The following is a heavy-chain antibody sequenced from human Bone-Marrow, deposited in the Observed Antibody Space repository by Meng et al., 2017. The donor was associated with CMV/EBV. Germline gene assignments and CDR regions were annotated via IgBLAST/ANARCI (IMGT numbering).Heavy chain of an antibody. J-gene: IGHJ5*02. CDR3: AGDWVVGRLYGFDP. D-gene: IGHD3-16*02. CDR1: GYTFTGYY. CDR2: INPNSGGT. Sequence: ASVKVSCKASGYTFTGYYMHWVRQAPGQGLEWMGWINPNSGGTNYSQKFQGRVTMTRDTSISTAYMELSRLRSDDKAVYYCAGDWVVGRLYGFDPWGQGTLVTVSS. V-gene: IGHV1-2*02.